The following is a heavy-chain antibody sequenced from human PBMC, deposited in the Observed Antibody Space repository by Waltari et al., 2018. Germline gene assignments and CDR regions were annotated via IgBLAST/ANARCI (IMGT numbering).Heavy chain of an antibody. D-gene: IGHD2-8*01. CDR3: AKDNALHWFDP. J-gene: IGHJ5*02. Sequence: EVQLLESGGGLVQPGGSLRLSCATSGFTFSTYAMSWVRQAPGQGLVWVSTFNGNGGGTYYADSVKGRFTISRDNSKNTLYLQMNSLRVEDTAVYFCAKDNALHWFDPWGQGTLVTVSS. CDR1: GFTFSTYA. V-gene: IGHV3-23*01. CDR2: FNGNGGGT.